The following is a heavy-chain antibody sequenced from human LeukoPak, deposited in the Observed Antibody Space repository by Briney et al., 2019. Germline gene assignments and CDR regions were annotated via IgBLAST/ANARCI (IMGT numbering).Heavy chain of an antibody. CDR2: IYPGDSDT. J-gene: IGHJ4*02. CDR3: ARSTGYAFSYIDF. Sequence: KLGESLKISCKASGYSFTSYWIDWVRQVPGKGLEWMRIIYPGDSDTRYNPSFQGQVTISVDKSIATAYLQWSSLKASDTAIYYCARSTGYAFSYIDFWAQGTLVTVSS. D-gene: IGHD1-1*01. V-gene: IGHV5-51*01. CDR1: GYSFTSYW.